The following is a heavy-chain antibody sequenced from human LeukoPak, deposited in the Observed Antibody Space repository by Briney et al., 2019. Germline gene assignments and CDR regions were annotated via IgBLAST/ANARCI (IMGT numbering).Heavy chain of an antibody. CDR1: GFTFSSYS. V-gene: IGHV3-21*01. D-gene: IGHD3-10*01. J-gene: IGHJ4*02. CDR2: ISSSSSYI. Sequence: GGSLRLSCAASGFTFSSYSMTWVRQAPGKGLEWVSSISSSSSYIYYADSVKGRFTISRDNAKNSLYLQMNSLRAEDTAVYYCARDGVDLDYYGSGTEDYWGQGTLVTVSS. CDR3: ARDGVDLDYYGSGTEDY.